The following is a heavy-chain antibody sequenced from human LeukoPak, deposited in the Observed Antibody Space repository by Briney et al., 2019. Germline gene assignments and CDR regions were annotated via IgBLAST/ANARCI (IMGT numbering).Heavy chain of an antibody. V-gene: IGHV3-23*01. CDR3: AKIVSGWDYFDN. J-gene: IGHJ4*02. Sequence: GGSLRLCCAASGFTCSSYAMTWVRQAPGKGLESVSAIEGSGGTTYYADSVKGRFTISRDNSKNTLYLQMNTLRAEDTAVYYCAKIVSGWDYFDNWGQGTLVNVAS. CDR1: GFTCSSYA. D-gene: IGHD6-19*01. CDR2: IEGSGGTT.